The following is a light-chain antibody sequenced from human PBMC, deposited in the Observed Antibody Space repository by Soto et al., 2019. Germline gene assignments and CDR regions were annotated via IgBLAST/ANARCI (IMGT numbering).Light chain of an antibody. CDR1: QSLSSGS. V-gene: IGKV3-20*01. Sequence: EIVLTQSPGTLSLSPGERATLSCRASQSLSSGSLVWYQQKPGQAPRLLIYGASSRATGNPDRFSGSGSGTDFTLTVSRLEPEDFAVYYCQQYGSSPTFGQGTRLEIK. CDR3: QQYGSSPT. CDR2: GAS. J-gene: IGKJ5*01.